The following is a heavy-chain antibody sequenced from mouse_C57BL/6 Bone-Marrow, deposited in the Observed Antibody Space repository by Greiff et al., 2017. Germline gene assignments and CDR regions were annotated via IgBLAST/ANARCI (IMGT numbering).Heavy chain of an antibody. J-gene: IGHJ2*01. Sequence: EVQRVESGGGLVQPKGSLKLSCAASGFTFNTYAMHWVRQAPGKGLEWVARIRSKSSNYATYYADSVKDRLTIARDDSPRILYLTMNNLKTEDTAFDCFVEEDGTWFDDWGPGTTLTVSS. CDR2: IRSKSSNYAT. D-gene: IGHD4-1*01. V-gene: IGHV10-3*01. CDR1: GFTFNTYA. CDR3: VEEDGTWFDD.